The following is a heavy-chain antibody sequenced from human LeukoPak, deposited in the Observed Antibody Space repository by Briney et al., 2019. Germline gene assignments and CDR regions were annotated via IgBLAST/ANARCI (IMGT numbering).Heavy chain of an antibody. D-gene: IGHD3-10*01. J-gene: IGHJ1*01. Sequence: GRSLRLSCAASGFTSDDYAMHWVRHAPGKGLEWVSGISWNSGSIGYADSVKGRFTISRDNAKNSLYLQMNSLRAEDMALYYCAKDVSRRYGSGSYLQYFQHWGQGTLVTVSS. V-gene: IGHV3-9*02. CDR1: GFTSDDYA. CDR2: ISWNSGSI. CDR3: AKDVSRRYGSGSYLQYFQH.